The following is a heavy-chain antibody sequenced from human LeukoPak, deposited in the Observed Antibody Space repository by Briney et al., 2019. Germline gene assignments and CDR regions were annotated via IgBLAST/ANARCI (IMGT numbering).Heavy chain of an antibody. Sequence: XFTXXXYGMHWVRQAPGKGLEWVAGISYDGSNKYYADSVKGRFTISRDNSKNTLYLQMNSLRAEDTAVYYCATLFDYWGQGTLVTVSS. V-gene: IGHV3-30*03. CDR3: ATLFDY. J-gene: IGHJ4*02. CDR2: ISYDGSNK. CDR1: XFTXXXYG.